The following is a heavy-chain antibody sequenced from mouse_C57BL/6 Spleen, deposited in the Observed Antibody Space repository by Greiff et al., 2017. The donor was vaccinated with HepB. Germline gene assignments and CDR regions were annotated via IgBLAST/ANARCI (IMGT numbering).Heavy chain of an antibody. CDR2: IYPRSGNT. CDR3: ARSGSSTRYYFDY. V-gene: IGHV1-81*01. CDR1: GYTFTSYG. Sequence: QVQLKESGAELARPGASVKLSCKASGYTFTSYGISWVKQRTGQGLEWIGEIYPRSGNTYYNEKFKGKATLTADKSSSTAYMELRSLTSEDSAVYFCARSGSSTRYYFDYWGQGTTLTVSS. D-gene: IGHD1-1*01. J-gene: IGHJ2*01.